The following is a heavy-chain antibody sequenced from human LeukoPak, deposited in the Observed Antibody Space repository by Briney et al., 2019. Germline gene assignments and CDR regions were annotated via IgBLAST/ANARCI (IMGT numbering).Heavy chain of an antibody. CDR2: ISSSSSTI. J-gene: IGHJ4*02. V-gene: IGHV3-48*01. D-gene: IGHD6-13*01. CDR1: GFTFSSYA. CDR3: ARDVAAAGRPIDY. Sequence: QPGGSLRLSCAASGFTFSSYAMSWVRQAPGKGLEWVSYISSSSSTIYYADSVKGRFTISRDNAKNSLYMQMNSLRAEDTAVYYCARDVAAAGRPIDYWGQGTLVTVSS.